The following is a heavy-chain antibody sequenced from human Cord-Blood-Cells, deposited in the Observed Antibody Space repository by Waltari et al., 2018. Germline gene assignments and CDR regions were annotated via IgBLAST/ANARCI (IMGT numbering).Heavy chain of an antibody. V-gene: IGHV3-23*01. CDR3: AKNARGRGYSGYDGAFDI. CDR2: ISGSGGST. D-gene: IGHD5-12*01. CDR1: GFTFSSYA. Sequence: EVQLLESGGGLVQPGGSLRLSCAASGFTFSSYAMSWFRQAPGKGLEWVSAISGSGGSTYYADSVKGRFTISRDNSKNTLYLQMNSLRAEDTAVYYCAKNARGRGYSGYDGAFDIWGQGTMVTVSS. J-gene: IGHJ3*02.